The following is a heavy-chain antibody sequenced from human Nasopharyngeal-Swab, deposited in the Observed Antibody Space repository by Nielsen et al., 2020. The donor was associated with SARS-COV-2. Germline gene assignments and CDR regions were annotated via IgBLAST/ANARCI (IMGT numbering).Heavy chain of an antibody. Sequence: WVRQAPGQGLEWMGRINPNSGGTNYAQKFQGRVTVTRDTSISAAYMELSRLRSDDTAVYYCARGRTTVTEYYYYYYFDDWGKGTTVTVSS. D-gene: IGHD4-17*01. CDR3: ARGRTTVTEYYYYYYFDD. J-gene: IGHJ6*03. V-gene: IGHV1-2*06. CDR2: INPNSGGT.